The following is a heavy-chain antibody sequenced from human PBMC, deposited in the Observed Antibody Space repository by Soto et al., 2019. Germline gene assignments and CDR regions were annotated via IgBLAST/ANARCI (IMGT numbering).Heavy chain of an antibody. CDR2: IFWDDDK. J-gene: IGHJ4*02. Sequence: SVPTLVNPTQTLTLTCTVSGVSLTTSGLSVGWIRQPPGKALEWLALIFWDDDKRYSPALKSRLTVTKDTSKNQVVLTLTNVDPVDTATYYCAQGTTRTSMVAYWGQGIRVTVSS. V-gene: IGHV2-5*02. CDR1: GVSLTTSGLS. CDR3: AQGTTRTSMVAY. D-gene: IGHD5-12*01.